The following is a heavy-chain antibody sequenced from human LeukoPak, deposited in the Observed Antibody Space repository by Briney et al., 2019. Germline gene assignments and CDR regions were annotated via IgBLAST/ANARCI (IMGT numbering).Heavy chain of an antibody. CDR3: ARSNGFAAIDS. CDR1: GASIRGLY. CDR2: IYSSGSA. D-gene: IGHD2-8*01. J-gene: IGHJ5*01. Sequence: PETLSLTCSVSGASIRGLYWSWIRQPAGRGLEWIGRIYSSGSANYNPSLKSRVLMSIDTSKNQFSLKMISVTAADTAVYFCARSNGFAAIDSWAHGIMVTVSS. V-gene: IGHV4-4*07.